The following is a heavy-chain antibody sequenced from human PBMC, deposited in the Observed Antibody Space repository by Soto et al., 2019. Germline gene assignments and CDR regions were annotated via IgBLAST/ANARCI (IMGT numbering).Heavy chain of an antibody. Sequence: EVQLVESGGGLVQPGGSLRLSCAASGFTFSSYWMHWVCQAPGKGLVWVSRINSDGSSTSYADSVKGRFTISRDNAKNTLYLQMNSLRAEDTAVYYCARGWFGELFGYYFDYWGQGTLVTVSS. CDR1: GFTFSSYW. CDR3: ARGWFGELFGYYFDY. J-gene: IGHJ4*02. V-gene: IGHV3-74*01. D-gene: IGHD3-10*01. CDR2: INSDGSST.